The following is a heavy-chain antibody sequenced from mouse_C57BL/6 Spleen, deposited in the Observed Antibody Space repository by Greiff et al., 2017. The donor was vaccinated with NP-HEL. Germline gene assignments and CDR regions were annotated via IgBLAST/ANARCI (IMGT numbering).Heavy chain of an antibody. J-gene: IGHJ2*01. CDR2: IHPNSGST. D-gene: IGHD2-1*01. Sequence: QVQLQQPGAELVKPGASVKLSCKASGYTFTSYWMHWVKQRPGQGLEWIGMIHPNSGSTNYNEKFKSKATLTVDKSSSTAYMQLSSLTSEDSAVYYCGVEVTSRGYFDYWGQGTTLTVSS. CDR1: GYTFTSYW. V-gene: IGHV1-64*01. CDR3: GVEVTSRGYFDY.